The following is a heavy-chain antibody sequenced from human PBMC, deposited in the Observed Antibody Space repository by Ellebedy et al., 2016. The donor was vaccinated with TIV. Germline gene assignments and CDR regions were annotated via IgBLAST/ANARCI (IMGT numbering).Heavy chain of an antibody. Sequence: GGSLRLSCAASGFTVSSNYMTWVRQPPGKGLEWVSVIYSSGNTYYTDSVKARFTISRDNSKNTLYLQMNSLRVEDTAVYYCASGISTAGTSLHYWGQGTLVTVSS. CDR1: GFTVSSNY. V-gene: IGHV3-66*01. D-gene: IGHD6-13*01. CDR2: IYSSGNT. CDR3: ASGISTAGTSLHY. J-gene: IGHJ4*02.